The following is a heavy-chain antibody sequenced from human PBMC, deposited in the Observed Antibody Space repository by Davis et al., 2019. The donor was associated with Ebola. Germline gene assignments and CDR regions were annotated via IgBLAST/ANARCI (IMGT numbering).Heavy chain of an antibody. CDR1: GGSVNSGSYY. CDR2: IYNSGST. Sequence: SETLSLTCTVSGGSVNSGSYYWGWVRQPPGKGLEWIGSIYNSGSTYYNPSLESRVTISVDTSKNQLSLKLTSVTATDTAVYYCARPVSPGYTYGYYYYDMDVWGQGTTVTVSS. V-gene: IGHV4-39*01. D-gene: IGHD5-18*01. J-gene: IGHJ6*02. CDR3: ARPVSPGYTYGYYYYDMDV.